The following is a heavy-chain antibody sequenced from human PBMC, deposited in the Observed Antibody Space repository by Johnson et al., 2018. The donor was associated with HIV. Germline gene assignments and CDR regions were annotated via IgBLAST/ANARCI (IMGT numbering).Heavy chain of an antibody. CDR1: GFTVSRNY. J-gene: IGHJ3*02. D-gene: IGHD3-22*01. Sequence: VQLVESGGGLVQPGGSLRLSCAASGFTVSRNYMTWVRQAPGKGLEWVSIIYSGGSTYYADSVKGRFTISRDNSKNTLYLQMNSLRAEDTAVYSCARAPDYYDSSPTAFDIWGQGTMVTVSS. CDR3: ARAPDYYDSSPTAFDI. CDR2: IYSGGST. V-gene: IGHV3-66*02.